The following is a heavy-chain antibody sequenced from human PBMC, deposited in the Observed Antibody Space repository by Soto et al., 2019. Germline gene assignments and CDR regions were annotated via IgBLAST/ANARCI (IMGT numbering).Heavy chain of an antibody. CDR1: GGSISSGGYS. D-gene: IGHD1-26*01. J-gene: IGHJ4*02. CDR3: ARDLIVGATV. Sequence: SETLSLTCAVSGGSISSGGYSWSWIRQPPGKGLEWIGEIYHSGSTNYNPSLKSRVTISVDKSKNQFSLKLSSVTAADTAVYYCARDLIVGATVWGQGTLVTVSS. CDR2: IYHSGST. V-gene: IGHV4-30-2*01.